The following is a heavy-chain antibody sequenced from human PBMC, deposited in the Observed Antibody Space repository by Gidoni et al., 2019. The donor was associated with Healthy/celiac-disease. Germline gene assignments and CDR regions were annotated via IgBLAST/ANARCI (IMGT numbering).Heavy chain of an antibody. CDR1: GGPNSSSNW. V-gene: IGHV4-4*02. D-gene: IGHD1-26*01. J-gene: IGHJ4*02. CDR3: ARDAVGGNIDY. Sequence: QVQLQESGAGRVRPSGTRALSGAGAGGPNSSSNWWSWVRQPPGKGLEWIGEIYHSGSTNYNPSLKSRVTISVAKSKNPFSLKLSSVTAADTAVYYCARDAVGGNIDYWGQGTLVTVSS. CDR2: IYHSGST.